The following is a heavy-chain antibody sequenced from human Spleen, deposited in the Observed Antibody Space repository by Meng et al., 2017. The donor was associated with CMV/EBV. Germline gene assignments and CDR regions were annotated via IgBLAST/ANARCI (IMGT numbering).Heavy chain of an antibody. J-gene: IGHJ6*02. CDR2: INSDGSST. Sequence: GESLKISCAASGFTFSSYWMHWVRQAPGKGLVWVSRINSDGSSTSYADSVKGRFTISRDNAKNTLYLQMNRLRAEDTAVYYCARDRVGATGGYYYYYGMDVWGQGTTVTVSS. D-gene: IGHD1-26*01. CDR3: ARDRVGATGGYYYYYGMDV. CDR1: GFTFSSYW. V-gene: IGHV3-74*01.